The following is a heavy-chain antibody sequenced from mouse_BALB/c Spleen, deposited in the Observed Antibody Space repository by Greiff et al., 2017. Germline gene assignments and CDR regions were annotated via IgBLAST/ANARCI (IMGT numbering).Heavy chain of an antibody. CDR1: GFSLTSYG. CDR2: IWSGGST. CDR3: ARKNGNYDGAMDY. V-gene: IGHV2-2*02. D-gene: IGHD2-1*01. J-gene: IGHJ4*01. Sequence: VQLQESGPGLVAPSQSLSITCTVSGFSLTSYGVHWVRQPPGKGLEWLGVIWSGGSTDYNAAFISRLSISKDNSKSQVFFKMNSLQANDTAIYYCARKNGNYDGAMDYWGQGTSVTVSS.